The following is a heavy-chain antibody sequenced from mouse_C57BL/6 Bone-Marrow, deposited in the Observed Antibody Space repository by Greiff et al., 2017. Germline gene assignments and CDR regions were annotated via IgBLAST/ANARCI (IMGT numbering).Heavy chain of an antibody. D-gene: IGHD4-1*01. Sequence: EVMLVESGGDLVKPGGSLKLSCAASGFTFSSYGMSWVRQTPDKRLEWVATISSGGSYTYYPDSVKGRFTISRDNAKNTLYLQMSSLKSEDTAMYYCERQEHNWDSFDYWGQGTTLTVSS. V-gene: IGHV5-6*01. CDR1: GFTFSSYG. CDR3: ERQEHNWDSFDY. CDR2: ISSGGSYT. J-gene: IGHJ2*01.